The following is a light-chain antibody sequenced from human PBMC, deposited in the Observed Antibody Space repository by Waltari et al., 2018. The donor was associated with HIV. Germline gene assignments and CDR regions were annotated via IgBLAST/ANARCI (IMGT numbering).Light chain of an antibody. CDR2: DVT. Sequence: QSALTQPASVSGSPGQSITISCTGTSSDLGGYNYVSWYQQHPGKAPKLMIYDVTNRPSGVSNRFSGSKSGNTASLTISGLQVEDEADYYCSSYTSSSTWVFGGG. CDR3: SSYTSSSTWV. V-gene: IGLV2-14*03. CDR1: SSDLGGYNY. J-gene: IGLJ3*02.